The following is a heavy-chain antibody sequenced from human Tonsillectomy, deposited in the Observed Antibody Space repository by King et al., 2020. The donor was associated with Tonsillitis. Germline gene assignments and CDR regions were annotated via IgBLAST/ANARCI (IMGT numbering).Heavy chain of an antibody. D-gene: IGHD1-26*01. CDR2: IYYSGST. CDR3: ARHPRYSGSYLGLDY. V-gene: IGHV4-39*01. CDR1: GGSISSSSYY. J-gene: IGHJ4*02. Sequence: QLQESGPGLVKPSETLSLTCTVSGGSISSSSYYWGWIRQPPGKGLEWIGSIYYSGSTYYNPSLKSRVTISVDTSKNQFSLKLSSVTAADTAVYYCARHPRYSGSYLGLDYWGQGTLVTVSS.